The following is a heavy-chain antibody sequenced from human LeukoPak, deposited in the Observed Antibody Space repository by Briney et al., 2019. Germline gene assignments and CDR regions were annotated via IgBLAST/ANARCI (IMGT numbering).Heavy chain of an antibody. J-gene: IGHJ4*02. CDR2: INSDGRNT. CDR1: GFTISSYW. Sequence: GGSLTLSGAAAGFTISSYWMQWVRHAPGQGRVWVSRINSDGRNTIYADSVKGRFTTSKDNAKNTLYLQMNSLRAEDTAVYYCARASYGSGNYWGQGTLVTVSS. CDR3: ARASYGSGNY. D-gene: IGHD3-10*01. V-gene: IGHV3-74*01.